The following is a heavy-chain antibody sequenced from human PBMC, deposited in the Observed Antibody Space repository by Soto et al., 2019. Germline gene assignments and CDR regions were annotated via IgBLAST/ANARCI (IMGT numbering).Heavy chain of an antibody. Sequence: SETLSLTCTVSGGSISNYFCNWIRQPAGKGLEWIGRIGNSGSTNYNPSLKSRITMSADTSRNQFSLKLNSVTAADTAVYYCARGGQDFWSGTFDYWGQGALVTVSS. CDR2: IGNSGST. CDR3: ARGGQDFWSGTFDY. D-gene: IGHD3-3*01. V-gene: IGHV4-4*07. J-gene: IGHJ4*02. CDR1: GGSISNYF.